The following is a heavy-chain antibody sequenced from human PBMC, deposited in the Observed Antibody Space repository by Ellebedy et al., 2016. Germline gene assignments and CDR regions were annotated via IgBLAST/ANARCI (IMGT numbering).Heavy chain of an antibody. CDR1: GDSINAGTYY. CDR2: MSTNENS. CDR3: ATLTIPGGSDS. Sequence: LRLXXIVSGDSINAGTYYWSWIRQPAGKGLEWIGRMSTNENSIYNPSLKSRVTMSVDTSKNHFSLDLRSVTAADTAVYYCATLTIPGGSDSWGQGTLVTVSS. V-gene: IGHV4-61*02. J-gene: IGHJ4*02. D-gene: IGHD5-24*01.